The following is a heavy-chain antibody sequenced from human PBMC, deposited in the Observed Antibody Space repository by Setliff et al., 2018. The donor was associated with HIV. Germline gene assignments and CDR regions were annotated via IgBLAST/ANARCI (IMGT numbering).Heavy chain of an antibody. CDR3: VRDPIEGYPDYFDY. V-gene: IGHV3-43*01. CDR2: ISWDGDMT. CDR1: GFTFDDYT. Sequence: GGSLRLSCAASGFTFDDYTMHWVRQAPGKGLEWVSLISWDGDMTYYADSVKGRFTISRDNSKNTLFLQMNSLRPEDTATYYCVRDPIEGYPDYFDYWGQGTLVTVS. D-gene: IGHD1-26*01. J-gene: IGHJ4*02.